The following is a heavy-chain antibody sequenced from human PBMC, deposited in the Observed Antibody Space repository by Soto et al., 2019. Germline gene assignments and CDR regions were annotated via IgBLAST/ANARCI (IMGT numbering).Heavy chain of an antibody. J-gene: IGHJ3*02. CDR1: GYTFTTYY. Sequence: GASVKVSCKASGYTFTTYYMHWIRQAPGQGLEWMGWINPKSGGTKFAQKFQGRVSMTRDTSITIVYMELGRLRSDDTAVYYCARDWGYGGNSGAFDIWGQGTLVTV. CDR2: INPKSGGT. D-gene: IGHD4-17*01. V-gene: IGHV1-2*02. CDR3: ARDWGYGGNSGAFDI.